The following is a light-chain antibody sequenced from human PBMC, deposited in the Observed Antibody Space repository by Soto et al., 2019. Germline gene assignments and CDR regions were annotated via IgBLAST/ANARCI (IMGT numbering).Light chain of an antibody. J-gene: IGKJ4*01. CDR1: QTVLSSSNSKNY. CDR2: WAS. V-gene: IGKV4-1*01. CDR3: QQYYNTPLT. Sequence: DIVMTQSPDSLTVSLGERATINCKSSQTVLSSSNSKNYLAWYQQKPGQPPKLLIYWASTRQSGVPDRFSGSGSGTDFTLTISSLQAEDVAVYYCQQYYNTPLTFGGGTKVEIK.